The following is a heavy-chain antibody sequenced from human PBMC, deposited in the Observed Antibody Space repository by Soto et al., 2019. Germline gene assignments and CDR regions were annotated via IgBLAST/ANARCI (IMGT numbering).Heavy chain of an antibody. Sequence: QVQLVQSGGEVKRPGASVKVSCKTSGYTVSSYGITWVRQAPGQPLEWMGGISLYSDGTNYAQKFQGRVSMTTDTSTTTAYMELRSLRSDDTAVYYCARVVPGAEAWFGPWGQGTLVTVSS. D-gene: IGHD2-2*01. J-gene: IGHJ5*02. CDR1: GYTVSSYG. CDR2: ISLYSDGT. CDR3: ARVVPGAEAWFGP. V-gene: IGHV1-18*01.